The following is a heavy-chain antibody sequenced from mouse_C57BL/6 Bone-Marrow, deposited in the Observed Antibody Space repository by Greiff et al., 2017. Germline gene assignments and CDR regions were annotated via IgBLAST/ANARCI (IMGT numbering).Heavy chain of an antibody. CDR2: IYPRSGNT. CDR1: GYTFTSYG. Sequence: VQLVESGAELARPGASVKLSCKASGYTFTSYGISWVKQRTGQGLEWIGEIYPRSGNTYYNEKFKGKATLTADKSSSTAYMELRSLTSEDSAVYFCALLYYSNYDYWGQGTTLTVSS. D-gene: IGHD2-5*01. V-gene: IGHV1-81*01. CDR3: ALLYYSNYDY. J-gene: IGHJ2*01.